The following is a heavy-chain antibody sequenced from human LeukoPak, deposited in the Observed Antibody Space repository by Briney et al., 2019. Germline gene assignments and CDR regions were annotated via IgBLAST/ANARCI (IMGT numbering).Heavy chain of an antibody. CDR1: GFTFSNYW. V-gene: IGHV3-74*01. CDR3: ANDMTGPVDS. CDR2: INTDGSTT. D-gene: IGHD3-9*01. J-gene: IGHJ4*02. Sequence: PGGSLRLSCAASGFTFSNYWMHWVRRAPGKGLVWVARINTDGSTTNYADSVKGRFTISRDNAKNTLYLQMNSLRAEDTAVYHCANDMTGPVDSWGQGTLVTVSS.